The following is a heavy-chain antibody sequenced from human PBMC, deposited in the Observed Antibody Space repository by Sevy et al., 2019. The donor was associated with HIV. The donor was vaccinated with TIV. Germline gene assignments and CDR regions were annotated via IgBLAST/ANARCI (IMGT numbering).Heavy chain of an antibody. CDR2: LSFGCGEI. Sequence: QLGDPLRLSCAASGFTFSKYSMCWVRQPPGKGLEWVSTLSFGCGEINYADSVKGRFTISRDNSKSSVYLQMNNLRPEDTAVYYCAREGCTKPHDYWGQGTLVTVSS. CDR3: AREGCTKPHDY. CDR1: GFTFSKYS. V-gene: IGHV3-23*01. J-gene: IGHJ4*02. D-gene: IGHD2-8*01.